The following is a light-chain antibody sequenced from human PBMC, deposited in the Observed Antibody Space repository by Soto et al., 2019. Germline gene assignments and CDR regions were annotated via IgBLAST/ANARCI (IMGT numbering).Light chain of an antibody. CDR2: DNT. CDR1: SSNIGAGYA. CDR3: QYYEISLSDYV. J-gene: IGLJ1*01. V-gene: IGLV1-40*01. Sequence: QSVLTQPPSVSGAPGQRVTISCTGSSSNIGAGYAVHWYQHLPGTAPNLLIYDNTKRPSGVPDRFSGSKSGTSGSLAITGRQAEDEADYYCQYYEISLSDYVFGTGTKLTVL.